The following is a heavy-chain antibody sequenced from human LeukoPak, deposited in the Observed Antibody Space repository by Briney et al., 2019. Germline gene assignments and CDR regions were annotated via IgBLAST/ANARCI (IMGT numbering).Heavy chain of an antibody. CDR3: AGAMVRGVDYFDY. Sequence: GGSLRLSCAASGFTVSSNYMSWVRQAPGKGLEWVSVIYSGGSTYYADSVKGRFTISRDNSKNTLYLQMNSLRAEDTAVYYCAGAMVRGVDYFDYWGQGTLVTVSS. J-gene: IGHJ4*02. V-gene: IGHV3-66*01. D-gene: IGHD3-10*01. CDR2: IYSGGST. CDR1: GFTVSSNY.